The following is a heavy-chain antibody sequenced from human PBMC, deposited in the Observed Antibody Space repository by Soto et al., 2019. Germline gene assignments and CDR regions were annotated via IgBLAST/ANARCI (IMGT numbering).Heavy chain of an antibody. V-gene: IGHV4-59*01. J-gene: IGHJ4*02. D-gene: IGHD5-12*01. Sequence: QVQLQESGPGLVKPSETLSLTCTLSGGSISSYYWSWIRQPPGKGLEWIGYIYYSGSTNYNPSLKSRVTISVDTSKNQFSLKLSSVTAADTAVYYCARDSGSGWGQGTLVTVSS. CDR3: ARDSGSG. CDR2: IYYSGST. CDR1: GGSISSYY.